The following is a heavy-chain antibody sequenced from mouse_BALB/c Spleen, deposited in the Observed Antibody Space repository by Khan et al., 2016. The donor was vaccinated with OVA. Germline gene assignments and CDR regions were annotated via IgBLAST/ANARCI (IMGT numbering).Heavy chain of an antibody. V-gene: IGHV5-4*02. Sequence: EVELVESGGGLVKPGGSLTLSCAASGFTFSDYYMYWVRQTPEKRLEWVATISDGGSYTYYPDSVKGRFTISRDDVKNNLYLQMSSLKSEDTAMYYCARGYYGDHFAYWGQGTLVTVSA. CDR3: ARGYYGDHFAY. CDR2: ISDGGSYT. D-gene: IGHD2-13*01. J-gene: IGHJ3*01. CDR1: GFTFSDYY.